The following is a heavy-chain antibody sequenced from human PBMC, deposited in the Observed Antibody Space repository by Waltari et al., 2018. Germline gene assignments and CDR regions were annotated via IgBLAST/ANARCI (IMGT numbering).Heavy chain of an antibody. J-gene: IGHJ4*02. CDR1: GFTFSSYD. Sequence: QVQLVESGGGVVQPGRSLRLSCAASGFTFSSYDMHWVRQAQGKGLEWVAVISYDGSNKYYADSVKGRFTISRDNSKNTLYLQMNSLRAEDTAVYYCARSSPGGTDYWGQGTLVTVSS. CDR3: ARSSPGGTDY. CDR2: ISYDGSNK. V-gene: IGHV3-30*16. D-gene: IGHD1-1*01.